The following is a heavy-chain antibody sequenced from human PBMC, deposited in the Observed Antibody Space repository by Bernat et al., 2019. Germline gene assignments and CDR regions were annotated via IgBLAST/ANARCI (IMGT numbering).Heavy chain of an antibody. CDR1: GGSISSSSYY. V-gene: IGHV4-39*01. CDR3: AGLDGGDYYDSRGYCDY. CDR2: IYYSGST. Sequence: QLQLQESGPGLVKPSETLSLTCTVSGGSISSSSYYWGWIRQPPGKGLEWIGSIYYSGSTYYNPSLKSRVTISVDTSKNQFSLELSSVTAADTAVDYCAGLDGGDYYDSRGYCDYWGQGTLVTVSS. J-gene: IGHJ4*02. D-gene: IGHD3-22*01.